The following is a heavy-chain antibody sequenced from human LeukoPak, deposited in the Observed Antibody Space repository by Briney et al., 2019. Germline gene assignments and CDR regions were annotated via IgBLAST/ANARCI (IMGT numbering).Heavy chain of an antibody. CDR3: ARGRRNYGPDRHYFDY. Sequence: ATVKVSCKASGYTFTTYAISWVRQAPGQGLEWMGWISTYNGNTNYIQKFQGRVTMTTDSSANTAYLELRSLRSDDTALYFCARGRRNYGPDRHYFDYWGRGTLVTVSS. V-gene: IGHV1-18*01. CDR1: GYTFTTYA. J-gene: IGHJ4*02. D-gene: IGHD1-7*01. CDR2: ISTYNGNT.